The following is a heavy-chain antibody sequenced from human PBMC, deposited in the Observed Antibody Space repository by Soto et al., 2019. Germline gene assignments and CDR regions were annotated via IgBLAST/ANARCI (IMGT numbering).Heavy chain of an antibody. CDR3: AKTGMTTVVTPTVYFDY. CDR2: ISGSGGST. CDR1: GFTFSSYA. J-gene: IGHJ4*02. V-gene: IGHV3-23*01. Sequence: GGSLRLSCAASGFTFSSYAMSWVRQAPGKGLEWVSAISGSGGSTYYADSVKGRFTISRDNSKNTLYLQMNSLRAEDTAVYYCAKTGMTTVVTPTVYFDYWGQGTLVTVYS. D-gene: IGHD4-17*01.